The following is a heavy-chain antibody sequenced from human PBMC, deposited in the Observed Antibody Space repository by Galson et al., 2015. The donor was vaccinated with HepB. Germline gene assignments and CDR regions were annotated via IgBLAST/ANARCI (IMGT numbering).Heavy chain of an antibody. J-gene: IGHJ3*02. D-gene: IGHD3-3*01. Sequence: SLRLSCAASGFTFSNAWMNWVRQAPGKGLEWVGRIKSKTDGGTTDYAAPVKGRFTISRDDSKNTLYLQMNSLKTEDTAVYYCWHYDFWSGYQANAFDIWGQGTMVTVSS. CDR2: IKSKTDGGTT. CDR1: GFTFSNAW. CDR3: WHYDFWSGYQANAFDI. V-gene: IGHV3-15*07.